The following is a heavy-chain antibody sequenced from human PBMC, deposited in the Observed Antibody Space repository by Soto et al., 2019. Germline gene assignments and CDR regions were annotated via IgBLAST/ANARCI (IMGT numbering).Heavy chain of an antibody. CDR1: GFTFSNYD. CDR2: IGSAGDT. CDR3: ARGGAVIGAFDF. V-gene: IGHV3-13*01. J-gene: IGHJ3*01. D-gene: IGHD2-21*01. Sequence: EVQLVESGGGLVQPGGSLRLSCAASGFTFSNYDLHWVRQATGKGLEWVSGIGSAGDTYYADSVKGRFTSSRENAKNSLSLQMNSLRAGDTAVYYCARGGAVIGAFDFWGQGTMVTVSS.